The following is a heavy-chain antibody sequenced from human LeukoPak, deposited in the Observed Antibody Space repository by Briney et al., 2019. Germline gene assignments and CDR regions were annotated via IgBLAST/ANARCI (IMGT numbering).Heavy chain of an antibody. Sequence: GSLRLSCAASGFTVSSNYMSWVRQAPGKGLEWVSVIYSGGSTYYADSVRGRFTISRDNSKNTLYLQMNSLRAEDTAVYYCARTGGLATIDYWGQGTLVTVSS. CDR2: IYSGGST. CDR3: ARTGGLATIDY. D-gene: IGHD5-24*01. J-gene: IGHJ4*02. V-gene: IGHV3-53*01. CDR1: GFTVSSNY.